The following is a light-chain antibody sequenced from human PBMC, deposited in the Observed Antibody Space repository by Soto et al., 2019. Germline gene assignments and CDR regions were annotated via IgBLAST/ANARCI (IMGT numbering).Light chain of an antibody. CDR1: QAVGYN. J-gene: IGKJ2*01. CDR2: GAS. Sequence: EVVMTQSPATLYVSPGERVTLSCRASQAVGYNLAWYQHKPGQAPRLLIYGASTRVTGIPTRFSGSVSGTEFNLTISSLQSEDFAIYYCQQSYTFGQGTKLEIK. V-gene: IGKV3-15*01. CDR3: QQSYT.